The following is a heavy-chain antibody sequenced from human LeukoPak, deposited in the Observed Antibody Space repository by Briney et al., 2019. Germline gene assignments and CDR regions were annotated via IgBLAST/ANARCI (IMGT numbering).Heavy chain of an antibody. CDR1: GFTFSDYG. Sequence: GGSLRLSCAASGFTFSDYGMHWVRQAPGKGLEWGAFIEYDGTNIHFADSVRGRFTISRDNSEDTLYLQIITLRAVDTAVYYCARNRLRATATYMDVWGKGTTVTVSS. J-gene: IGHJ6*04. D-gene: IGHD2-15*01. V-gene: IGHV3-30*02. CDR2: IEYDGTNI. CDR3: ARNRLRATATYMDV.